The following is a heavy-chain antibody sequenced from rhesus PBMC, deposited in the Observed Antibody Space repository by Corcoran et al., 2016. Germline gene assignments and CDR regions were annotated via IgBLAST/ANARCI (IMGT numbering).Heavy chain of an antibody. J-gene: IGHJ4*01. CDR1: GYTFTNYY. D-gene: IGHD3-34*01. CDR2: SNTKTGGT. CDR3: ARDDRWGDYFY. Sequence: QVQLVQSGSAVKQPGSSVQVSCKASGYTFTNYYIHWVRQPPGHGLEWMGESNTKTGGTNYAQKFQGRVTMTRDTSTNTAYMELTSLRSEDTAMYFCARDDRWGDYFYWGQGVLVTVSS. V-gene: IGHV1-138*01.